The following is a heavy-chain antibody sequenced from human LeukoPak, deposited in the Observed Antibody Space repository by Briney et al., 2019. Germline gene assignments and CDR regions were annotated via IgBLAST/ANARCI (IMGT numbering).Heavy chain of an antibody. CDR1: AFTFSSYE. CDR2: ISSSGSTI. Sequence: GGSLTLSCAASAFTFSSYEMNWVRQAPGKWLEWVSYISSSGSTIFYADSVKGRFTISRDNAKNSLYLQMNSLRAEDTAVYYCARDRWELLVGEPGGFDYWGQGTLVTVSS. CDR3: ARDRWELLVGEPGGFDY. J-gene: IGHJ4*02. V-gene: IGHV3-48*03. D-gene: IGHD1-26*01.